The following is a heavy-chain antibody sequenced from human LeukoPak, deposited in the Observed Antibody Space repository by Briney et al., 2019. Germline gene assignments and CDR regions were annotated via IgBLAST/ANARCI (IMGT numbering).Heavy chain of an antibody. D-gene: IGHD3-16*01. J-gene: IGHJ4*02. V-gene: IGHV3-74*03. CDR1: GFTFSSYW. CDR2: INGDGSTT. Sequence: GGSLRLTCAASGFTFSSYWMHWVRQAPGKGLVWVSRINGDGSTTEYADYVKGRFTISRDNDKNTLYLQMNSPRAEDTAVYYCSRGFWGWEVDYWGQGTLVTVSS. CDR3: SRGFWGWEVDY.